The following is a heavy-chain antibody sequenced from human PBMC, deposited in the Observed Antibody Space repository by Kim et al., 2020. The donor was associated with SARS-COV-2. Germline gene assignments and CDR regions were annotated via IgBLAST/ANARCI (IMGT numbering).Heavy chain of an antibody. J-gene: IGHJ1*01. Sequence: SETLSLTCTVSGGSISSGSYYWSWIRQPAGKGLEWIGRIYTSGSTNYNPSLKSRVTISVDTSKNQFSLKLSSVTAADTAVYYCASQEGSGSYYNVQYFQHWGQGTLVTVSS. CDR1: GGSISSGSYY. CDR3: ASQEGSGSYYNVQYFQH. CDR2: IYTSGST. D-gene: IGHD3-10*01. V-gene: IGHV4-61*02.